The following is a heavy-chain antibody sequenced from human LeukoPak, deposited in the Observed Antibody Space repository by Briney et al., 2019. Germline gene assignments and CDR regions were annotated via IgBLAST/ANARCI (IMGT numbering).Heavy chain of an antibody. D-gene: IGHD2-15*01. CDR3: VEDVVVIVAAKPGI. J-gene: IGHJ4*02. CDR2: IGGGGPTT. V-gene: IGHV3-23*01. CDR1: GFTFSTYA. Sequence: GGSLRLSCAASGFTFSTYAMNWVRQAPAKGLEWVSTIGGGGPTTDYADSVKDRFTISRDNSKNTLYLQMNSLRAEDTAVYYCVEDVVVIVAAKPGIWGQGTLVTVSS.